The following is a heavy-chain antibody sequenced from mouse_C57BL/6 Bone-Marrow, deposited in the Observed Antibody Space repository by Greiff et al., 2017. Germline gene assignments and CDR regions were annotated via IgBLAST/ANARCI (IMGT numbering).Heavy chain of an antibody. CDR3: ARWDYTTGVARALDY. Sequence: QVQLQQPGAELVKPGASVKMSCKASGYTFTSYWIPWVKQRPGQGLEWIGDIYPGSGSTNYNEKFKGKATLTVDTSSNTAYMQLSSLTSEDSAVYYGARWDYTTGVARALDYWGQGTSVTVSS. J-gene: IGHJ4*01. CDR2: IYPGSGST. CDR1: GYTFTSYW. D-gene: IGHD1-1*01. V-gene: IGHV1-55*01.